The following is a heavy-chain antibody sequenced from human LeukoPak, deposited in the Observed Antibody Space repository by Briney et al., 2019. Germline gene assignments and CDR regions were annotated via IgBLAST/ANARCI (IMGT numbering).Heavy chain of an antibody. Sequence: GESLKISCKGSGYSFSSYWIGWVRQMPGKGLEWMGIIYPGDSDTRYSPSFQGQVTISADKSISTAYLQWSSLKASDTAMYYCARQRITMVRGSPVGAFDIWGQGTMVTVSS. CDR2: IYPGDSDT. V-gene: IGHV5-51*01. CDR3: ARQRITMVRGSPVGAFDI. J-gene: IGHJ3*02. D-gene: IGHD3-10*01. CDR1: GYSFSSYW.